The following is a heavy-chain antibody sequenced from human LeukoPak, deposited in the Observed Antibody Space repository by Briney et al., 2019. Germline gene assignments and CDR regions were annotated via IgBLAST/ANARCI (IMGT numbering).Heavy chain of an antibody. D-gene: IGHD6-13*01. V-gene: IGHV3-30-3*01. Sequence: GGSLRLSCAASGLTFSSYAMHWVRQAPGKGLEWGAVISYDETNKYYADSVKGRFTISRDNSKNTLYLQMNSLRAEDTAVYYCATSPRYKQQLGYFDYWGQGTLVTVSS. CDR2: ISYDETNK. CDR3: ATSPRYKQQLGYFDY. CDR1: GLTFSSYA. J-gene: IGHJ4*02.